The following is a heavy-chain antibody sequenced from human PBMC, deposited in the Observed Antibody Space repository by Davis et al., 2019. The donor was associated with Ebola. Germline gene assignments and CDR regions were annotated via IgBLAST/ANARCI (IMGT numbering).Heavy chain of an antibody. CDR1: GFTFTSYG. CDR2: ISYDGSNK. CDR3: ARDPDTAMASDAFDI. J-gene: IGHJ3*02. Sequence: GGSLRLSCAASGFTFTSYGMHWVRQAPGKGLEWVAVISYDGSNKYYADSVKGRFTISRDNSKNTLYLQMNSLRDEDTAVYYCARDPDTAMASDAFDIWGQGTMVTVSS. V-gene: IGHV3-30*03. D-gene: IGHD5-18*01.